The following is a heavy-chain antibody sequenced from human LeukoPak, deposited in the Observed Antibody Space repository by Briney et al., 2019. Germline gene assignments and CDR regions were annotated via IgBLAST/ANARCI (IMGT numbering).Heavy chain of an antibody. D-gene: IGHD6-6*01. CDR3: ARDLAAARLDF. CDR2: IWFDESRE. J-gene: IGHJ4*02. Sequence: GGSLRLSCAASGYTFTDHGMHWVRQAPGKGLEWVANIWFDESREYYADTVKGRFTISRDVSKNTLYLQMNSLRVEDTAVYYCARDLAAARLDFRGQGTLVTVSS. CDR1: GYTFTDHG. V-gene: IGHV3-33*01.